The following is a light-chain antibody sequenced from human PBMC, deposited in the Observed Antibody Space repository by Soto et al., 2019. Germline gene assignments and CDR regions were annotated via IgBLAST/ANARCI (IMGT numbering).Light chain of an antibody. CDR1: QSVSSSY. J-gene: IGKJ4*01. CDR3: QHYRTS. CDR2: GAS. V-gene: IGKV3-20*01. Sequence: EIVLTQSPGTLSLSPGERATLSCRASQSVSSSYLAWYQQKPGQPPRLLIYGASSRATGIPDRFTGSGSGTDFTLTITRREPEYFAVYYCQHYRTSFGGGTKVEIK.